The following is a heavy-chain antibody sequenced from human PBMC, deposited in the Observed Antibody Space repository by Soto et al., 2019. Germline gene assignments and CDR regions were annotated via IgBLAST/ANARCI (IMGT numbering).Heavy chain of an antibody. CDR2: IYHSGST. CDR1: GGSISCGGYS. D-gene: IGHD6-19*01. CDR3: ARAGGLGAVAVDY. V-gene: IGHV4-30-2*01. J-gene: IGHJ4*02. Sequence: QLQLQESGSGLVKPSQTLSLTCAVSGGSISCGGYSWSWIRQPPGKGLEWIGYIYHSGSTYYNPARKTRVTISVDRSKNQFSLKLRSVTAADTAVYYCARAGGLGAVAVDYWGQGTLVTVSS.